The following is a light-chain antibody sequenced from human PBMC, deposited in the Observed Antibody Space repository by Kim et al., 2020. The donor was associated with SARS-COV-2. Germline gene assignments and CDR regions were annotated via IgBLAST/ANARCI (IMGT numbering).Light chain of an antibody. V-gene: IGLV1-40*01. Sequence: TVTIACTGSSSNFGAPHDVHWYQQRPGTAPKLLIYGNTNRPSGVPDRFSGSKSDTSAFLAITGLQAEDEADYYCQSFDSRLGVLVFGGGTQLTVL. J-gene: IGLJ2*01. CDR1: SSNFGAPHD. CDR3: QSFDSRLGVLV. CDR2: GNT.